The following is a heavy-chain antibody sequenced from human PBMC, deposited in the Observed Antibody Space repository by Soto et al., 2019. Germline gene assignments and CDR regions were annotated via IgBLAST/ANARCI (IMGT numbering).Heavy chain of an antibody. J-gene: IGHJ3*02. CDR3: ARGPLTDAFDI. Sequence: EVQLVESGGGLVKPGGSLRLSCAASGFTFSSYSMNWVRQAPGKGLEWVSSISSSNSYIYYADSVKGRFTISRDNAKNSLYLQMNSLRAEDTAVYYCARGPLTDAFDIWGQGTMVTVSS. CDR2: ISSSNSYI. CDR1: GFTFSSYS. D-gene: IGHD7-27*01. V-gene: IGHV3-21*01.